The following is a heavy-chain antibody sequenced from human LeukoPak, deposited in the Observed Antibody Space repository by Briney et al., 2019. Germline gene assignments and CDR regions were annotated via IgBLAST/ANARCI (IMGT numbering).Heavy chain of an antibody. CDR2: IRYDGSNK. D-gene: IGHD4-17*01. Sequence: GGSLRLSCAASGFTFSNYGMHWVRQAPGKGLEWVAFIRYDGSNKYYADSVKGRFTISRDNSKNTLYLQMNSLRAEGTAVYYCAKPSTHDYGDYKGGFDYWGQGTLVTVSS. CDR1: GFTFSNYG. J-gene: IGHJ4*02. V-gene: IGHV3-30*02. CDR3: AKPSTHDYGDYKGGFDY.